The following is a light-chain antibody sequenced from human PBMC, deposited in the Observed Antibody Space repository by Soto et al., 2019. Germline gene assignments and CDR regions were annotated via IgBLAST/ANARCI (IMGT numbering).Light chain of an antibody. CDR1: SSNIGAGYD. CDR2: GNS. J-gene: IGLJ2*01. CDR3: QSYDSSLRGV. Sequence: QSVLTQPPSVSGAPGQRVTISCTGSSSNIGAGYDVHWYQQLPGTAPKLLIYGNSNRTSGVPDRFSGSKSGTSASLAITGIQAEDEADYYCQSYDSSLRGVFGGGTKLTVL. V-gene: IGLV1-40*01.